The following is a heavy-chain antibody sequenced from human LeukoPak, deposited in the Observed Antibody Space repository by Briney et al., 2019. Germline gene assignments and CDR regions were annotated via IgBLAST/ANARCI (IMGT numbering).Heavy chain of an antibody. CDR1: GFTFSTYW. J-gene: IGHJ6*02. CDR3: AREIPPQLVAMDV. D-gene: IGHD6-13*01. V-gene: IGHV3-7*04. Sequence: GGSLRLSCAASGFTFSTYWMSWVRQAPGKGLEWLANIKEDGTGKNHVDSVKGRFTISRDNAKNSLYLQMNGLRVEDTVVYYCAREIPPQLVAMDVWGQGTTVTVSS. CDR2: IKEDGTGK.